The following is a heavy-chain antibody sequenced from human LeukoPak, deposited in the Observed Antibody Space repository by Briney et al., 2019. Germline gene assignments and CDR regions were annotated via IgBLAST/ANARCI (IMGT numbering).Heavy chain of an antibody. CDR3: AKSAYYDASGYYREYYFDY. J-gene: IGHJ4*02. V-gene: IGHV3-53*01. D-gene: IGHD3-22*01. Sequence: GGSLRLSCAASGLTVSSNYMSWVRQAPGKGLEWVSVIYSGGSTHYADSVKGRFTISRDKTKNTLYLQMNSLRAEDTAVYYCAKSAYYDASGYYREYYFDYWGQGTLVTVSS. CDR1: GLTVSSNY. CDR2: IYSGGST.